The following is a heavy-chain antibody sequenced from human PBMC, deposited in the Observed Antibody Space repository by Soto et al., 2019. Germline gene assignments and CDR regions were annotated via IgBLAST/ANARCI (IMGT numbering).Heavy chain of an antibody. J-gene: IGHJ5*02. CDR3: TRPGHWAPFAA. D-gene: IGHD3-16*01. CDR2: TYYRRNT. Sequence: QLQLQESGPGLVKPSETLSLTCSVSGGSIDSSDFYWVWVRQAPGEGLEWIGRTYYRRNTYYNSFLRSRVTVSVYTPKNPSSPRLSSVSAADTPEFNCTRPGHWAPFAAWCQGTIVNVSS. V-gene: IGHV4-39*01. CDR1: GGSIDSSDFY.